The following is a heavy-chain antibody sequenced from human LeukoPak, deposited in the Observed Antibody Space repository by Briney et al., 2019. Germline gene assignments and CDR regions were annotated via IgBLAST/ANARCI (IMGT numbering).Heavy chain of an antibody. CDR1: GGXVSSYY. CDR2: IYSSGST. V-gene: IGHV4-59*08. CDR3: ARHKPTGSYPLEL. Sequence: SETLSLTCTVSGGXVSSYYCSWLRQPPGKGLEWIGHIYSSGSTNYNPSLRSRLTISVDTSTSQLSLKLSSVTAADTAVYYCARHKPTGSYPLELWGQGTLVTVSS. D-gene: IGHD3-10*01. J-gene: IGHJ4*02.